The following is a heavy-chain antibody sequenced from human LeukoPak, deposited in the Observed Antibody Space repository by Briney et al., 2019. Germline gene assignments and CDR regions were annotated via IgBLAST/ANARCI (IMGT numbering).Heavy chain of an antibody. J-gene: IGHJ5*02. CDR2: ISAYNGNT. V-gene: IGHV1-18*01. D-gene: IGHD6-19*01. CDR1: GYTFTSYG. Sequence: ASVKVSCKASGYTFTSYGISWVRQAPGQGLEWMGWISAYNGNTNYAQKLQGRVTMTTDTSASTAYMELSSLRSEDTAVYYCARESASGSGWPRSKGFDPWGQGTLVTVSS. CDR3: ARESASGSGWPRSKGFDP.